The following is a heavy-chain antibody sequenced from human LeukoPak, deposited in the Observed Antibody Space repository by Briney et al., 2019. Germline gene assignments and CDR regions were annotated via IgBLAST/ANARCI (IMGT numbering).Heavy chain of an antibody. J-gene: IGHJ4*02. CDR1: GGSITNNY. Sequence: SETLSLTCIVSGGSITNNYWNWIRQPPGKGLEWIGYIYYSGTTNYNPSLKSRVTISVDTSKNQFSLKMSSVTAADTAMYYCASGSAVAAAGDHWGQGTLVTVSS. D-gene: IGHD6-25*01. CDR3: ASGSAVAAAGDH. V-gene: IGHV4-59*01. CDR2: IYYSGTT.